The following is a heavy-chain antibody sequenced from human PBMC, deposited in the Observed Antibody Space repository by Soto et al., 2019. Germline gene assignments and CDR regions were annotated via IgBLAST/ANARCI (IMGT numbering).Heavy chain of an antibody. Sequence: QLQLQESGPGLVKPSGTLSLTCGVSGGSLSTPVWWSWVRLPPGKGLEWIGEVFHSGSANYNPSLQSRGTISLDKSTNQFSLRLSSVTAADTAVYYCARKAWTRLDYWGQGALVTVSS. J-gene: IGHJ4*02. CDR1: GGSLSTPVW. D-gene: IGHD1-1*01. V-gene: IGHV4-4*02. CDR2: VFHSGSA. CDR3: ARKAWTRLDY.